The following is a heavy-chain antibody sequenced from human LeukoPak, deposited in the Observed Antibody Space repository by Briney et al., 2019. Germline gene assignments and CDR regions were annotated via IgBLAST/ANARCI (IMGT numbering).Heavy chain of an antibody. D-gene: IGHD1-26*01. Sequence: ASVKVSCKASGYTFTSYDINWVRQATGQGLEWMGWINPNSGGTNYAQKFQGRVTMTRDTSISTAYMELSRLRSDDTAVYYCAREDREGYWGQGTLVTVSS. CDR2: INPNSGGT. V-gene: IGHV1-2*02. CDR3: AREDREGY. CDR1: GYTFTSYD. J-gene: IGHJ4*02.